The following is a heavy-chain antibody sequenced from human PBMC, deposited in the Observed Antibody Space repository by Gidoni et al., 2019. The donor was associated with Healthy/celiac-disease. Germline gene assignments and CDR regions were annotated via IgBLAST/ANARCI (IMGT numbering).Heavy chain of an antibody. CDR2: ISSSSSYI. Sequence: EVQLVESGGGLVKLGGSLRPSCGASCSPFSCYSMHWVRQAPGKGLEWVSSISSSSSYIYYADSVKGRFTISRDNAKNSLYLQMNSLRAEDTAVYYCARDREMATERAAYFDYWGQGTLVTVSS. CDR3: ARDREMATERAAYFDY. V-gene: IGHV3-21*01. J-gene: IGHJ4*02. D-gene: IGHD5-12*01. CDR1: CSPFSCYS.